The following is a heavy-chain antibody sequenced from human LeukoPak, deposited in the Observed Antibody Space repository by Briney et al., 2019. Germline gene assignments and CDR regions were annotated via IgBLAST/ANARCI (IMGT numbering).Heavy chain of an antibody. CDR1: GFTFSSYE. J-gene: IGHJ5*02. V-gene: IGHV3-30*18. CDR2: ISYDGSKK. Sequence: PGGSLRLSCAASGFTFSSYEMNWVRQAPGKGLEWVAVISYDGSKKYYTDSVKGRFTISRDNSKNTLYLQMNSLRAEDTAVYYCAKDSGEQWLNNWFDPWGQGTLVTVSS. D-gene: IGHD6-19*01. CDR3: AKDSGEQWLNNWFDP.